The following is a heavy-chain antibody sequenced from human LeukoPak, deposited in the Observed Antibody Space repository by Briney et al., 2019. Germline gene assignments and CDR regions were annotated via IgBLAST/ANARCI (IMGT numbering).Heavy chain of an antibody. Sequence: SETLSLTCTVSGGSISSGGYYWSWIRQPPGKGLEWIGYIYHSGSTYYNPSLKSRVTISVDRSKNQFSLKLSSVTAADTAVYYCARGPKIAGAFDIWGQGTMVTVSS. V-gene: IGHV4-30-2*01. CDR1: GGSISSGGYY. D-gene: IGHD6-13*01. J-gene: IGHJ3*02. CDR2: IYHSGST. CDR3: ARGPKIAGAFDI.